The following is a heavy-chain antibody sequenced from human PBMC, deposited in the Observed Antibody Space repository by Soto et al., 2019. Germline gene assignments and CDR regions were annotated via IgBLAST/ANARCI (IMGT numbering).Heavy chain of an antibody. Sequence: EVQLVESGGGLVKPGGSLRLSCAASGFTFSNAWMSWVRQAPGKGLEWVGRIKSKTDGGTTDYAAPVKGRFTISRDDSKNTLYLQMNSLKAEDTAVYYCTTVNDFWSGYYHWGQGTLVTVSS. CDR1: GFTFSNAW. CDR3: TTVNDFWSGYYH. J-gene: IGHJ5*02. V-gene: IGHV3-15*01. D-gene: IGHD3-3*01. CDR2: IKSKTDGGTT.